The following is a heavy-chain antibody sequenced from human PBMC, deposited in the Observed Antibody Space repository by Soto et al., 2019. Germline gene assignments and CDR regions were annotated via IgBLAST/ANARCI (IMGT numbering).Heavy chain of an antibody. V-gene: IGHV1-18*01. CDR2: ISAYNGKT. CDR1: GYTFTSYG. J-gene: IGHJ4*02. Sequence: QVQLVQSGAEVKKPGASVKVSCKASGYTFTSYGISWVRQAPGQGLERMGWISAYNGKTNYAQKLQGRVTMTTDTSTSTAYMELRSLRSDDTAVYYCARDLALFIAAAGPQGDYWGQGTLVTVSS. D-gene: IGHD6-13*01. CDR3: ARDLALFIAAAGPQGDY.